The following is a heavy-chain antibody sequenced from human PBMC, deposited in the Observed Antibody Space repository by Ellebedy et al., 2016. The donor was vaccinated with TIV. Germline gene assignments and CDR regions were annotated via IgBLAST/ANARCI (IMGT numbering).Heavy chain of an antibody. CDR1: GFTLSGYW. CDR3: ARDSGFYCLDF. Sequence: GGSLRLXCAASGFTLSGYWMTWVRQAPGKGLEWVANINRDGSVEHFLDSVEGRFTISRDNAANSVFLQMSSLRAHDTAVYYCARDSGFYCLDFWGQGTLVTVSS. D-gene: IGHD2-15*01. V-gene: IGHV3-7*01. CDR2: INRDGSVE. J-gene: IGHJ4*02.